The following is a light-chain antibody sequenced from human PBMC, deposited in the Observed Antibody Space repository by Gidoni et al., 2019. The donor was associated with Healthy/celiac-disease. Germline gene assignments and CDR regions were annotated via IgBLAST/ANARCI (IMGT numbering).Light chain of an antibody. Sequence: DIQLTQSPSFLSAYVGDRLTITCRASQGISSYLAWYQQKPGKAPKLLIYAAATLQSGVPSRFSGSGSGTEFTLTISSLQPEDFATYYCQQLNSYPRFTFXPXTKVDIK. CDR1: QGISSY. J-gene: IGKJ3*01. CDR2: AAA. CDR3: QQLNSYPRFT. V-gene: IGKV1-9*01.